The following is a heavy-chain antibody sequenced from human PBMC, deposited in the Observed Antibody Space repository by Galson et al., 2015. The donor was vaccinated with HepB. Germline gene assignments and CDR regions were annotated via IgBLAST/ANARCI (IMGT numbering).Heavy chain of an antibody. CDR2: IYYSGST. V-gene: IGHV4-39*01. Sequence: CTVSGGSIRTSSYYWVWIRQPPGKGLEWIATIYYSGSTYHNPSLESRVTISVDTPKNQVSLKLTSVTAADTAVYYCATPNRDDAFDIWGQGTMVTVSS. CDR1: GGSIRTSSYY. CDR3: ATPNRDDAFDI. J-gene: IGHJ3*02. D-gene: IGHD7-27*01.